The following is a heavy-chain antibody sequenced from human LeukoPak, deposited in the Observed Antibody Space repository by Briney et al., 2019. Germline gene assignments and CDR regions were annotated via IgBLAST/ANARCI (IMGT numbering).Heavy chain of an antibody. V-gene: IGHV3-9*01. CDR3: AKDTDGAAAGTTWGH. J-gene: IGHJ4*02. CDR2: ISWNSGSI. Sequence: PGGSLRLSCAASGFTFSSYSMNWVRQAPGKGLEWVSGISWNSGSIGYADPVKGRFTISRDNAKNSLYLQMNSLRAEDTALYYCAKDTDGAAAGTTWGHWGQGTLVTVSS. CDR1: GFTFSSYS. D-gene: IGHD6-13*01.